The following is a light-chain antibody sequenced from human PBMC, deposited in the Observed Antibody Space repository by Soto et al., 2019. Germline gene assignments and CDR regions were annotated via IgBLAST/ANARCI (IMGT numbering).Light chain of an antibody. CDR2: GTS. J-gene: IGKJ1*01. Sequence: EIVLMQFPGTLFLSPGERATLSCRASQSVSSSYLAWYQQKPGQAPRLLIYGTSSRATAIPDRFSGSGSGTDFTLTISRLEPEDFAVYYCQQYGSSSWTFGQGTKVDIK. V-gene: IGKV3-20*01. CDR1: QSVSSSY. CDR3: QQYGSSSWT.